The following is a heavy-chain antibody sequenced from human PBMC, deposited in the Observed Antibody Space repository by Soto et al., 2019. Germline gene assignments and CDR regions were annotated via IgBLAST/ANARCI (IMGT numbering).Heavy chain of an antibody. D-gene: IGHD3-9*01. V-gene: IGHV4-4*02. Sequence: SETLSLTCAVSGGSISSSNWWSWVRQRPGKGLECILYIYYSGSTYYSPSLKSRVTISVDTSKNQFSLKLNSVTAADTAVYYCARVDILTVYGCMDVWGQGTTVTVSS. J-gene: IGHJ6*02. CDR2: IYYSGST. CDR1: GGSISSSNW. CDR3: ARVDILTVYGCMDV.